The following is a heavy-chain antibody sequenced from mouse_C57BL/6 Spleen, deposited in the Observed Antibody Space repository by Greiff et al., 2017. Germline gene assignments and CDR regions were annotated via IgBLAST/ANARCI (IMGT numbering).Heavy chain of an antibody. CDR2: IYPGSGST. CDR1: GYTFTSYW. CDR3: ARQLKRRSDLDY. V-gene: IGHV1-55*01. D-gene: IGHD3-2*02. Sequence: QVQLQQPGAELVKPGASVKMSCTASGYTFTSYWITWVKQRPGQGLEWIGDIYPGSGSTNYNEKFKGKATLTVDTSSSAAYMQLSSLTSEDAAVYYGARQLKRRSDLDYWGQGTSVTVSS. J-gene: IGHJ4*01.